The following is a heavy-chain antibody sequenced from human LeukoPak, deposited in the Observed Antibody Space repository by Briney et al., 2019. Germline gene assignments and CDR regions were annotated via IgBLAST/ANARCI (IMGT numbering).Heavy chain of an antibody. D-gene: IGHD3-22*01. V-gene: IGHV1-2*02. CDR1: GYTFTGYY. Sequence: ASAKVSCKASGYTFTGYYMHWVRQAPGQGLEWMGWINPNSGGTNYAQKFQGRVTMTRDTSISTAYMELSRLRSDDTAVYYCARETEYYYDSSGYYPHAFDIWGQGTMVTVSS. J-gene: IGHJ3*02. CDR3: ARETEYYYDSSGYYPHAFDI. CDR2: INPNSGGT.